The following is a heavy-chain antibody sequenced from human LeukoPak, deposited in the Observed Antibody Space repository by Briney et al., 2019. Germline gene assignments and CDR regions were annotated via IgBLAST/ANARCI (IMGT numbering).Heavy chain of an antibody. V-gene: IGHV3-23*01. CDR1: GFTFSTYV. CDR3: AKGSGYDTDFDY. CDR2: ISGSGDNT. Sequence: GGSLRLSCATSGFTFSTYVKSWVRQAPGKGLEWVSGISGSGDNTYYADSVKGRFTISRDNSKNTLYLQMNSLRAEDTAVYCCAKGSGYDTDFDYWGQGTLVTVSS. D-gene: IGHD3-9*01. J-gene: IGHJ4*02.